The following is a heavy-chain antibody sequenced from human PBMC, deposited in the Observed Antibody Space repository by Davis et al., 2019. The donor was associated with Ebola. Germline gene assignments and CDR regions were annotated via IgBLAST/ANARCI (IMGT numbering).Heavy chain of an antibody. CDR1: GYTFTGYY. Sequence: ASVKVSCKASGYTFTGYYIHWVRQAPGQGLEWMGWINPNNGDTKLAQRFQGRVTMTRDTSIGTAYMELSSLRSDDTARYYCARDHGGGTRDNYFDYWGQGTLGPVSS. CDR2: INPNNGDT. V-gene: IGHV1-2*02. D-gene: IGHD3-16*01. CDR3: ARDHGGGTRDNYFDY. J-gene: IGHJ4*02.